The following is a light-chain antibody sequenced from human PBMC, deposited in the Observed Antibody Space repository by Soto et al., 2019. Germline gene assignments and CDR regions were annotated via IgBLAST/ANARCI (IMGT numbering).Light chain of an antibody. J-gene: IGKJ1*01. CDR3: LQGKRFPWT. CDR1: QSLVHDDGNTY. Sequence: EIVMTQTPLSSPVTLGQPASISCTSSQSLVHDDGNTYLSWLQQRPGQHPRLLIHKISTRFSGVPDRFSGSGAGTEFTLKISKLQAEDVGIYYCLQGKRFPWTFGQGTKVESK. V-gene: IGKV2-24*01. CDR2: KIS.